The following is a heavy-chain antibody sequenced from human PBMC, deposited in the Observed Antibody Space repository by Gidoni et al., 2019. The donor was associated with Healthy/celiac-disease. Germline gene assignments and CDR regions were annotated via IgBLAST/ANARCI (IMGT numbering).Heavy chain of an antibody. CDR3: ARGVDTAAGPAGAFDI. D-gene: IGHD5-18*01. CDR2: IYYSGST. CDR1: GGSISSYY. V-gene: IGHV4-59*01. J-gene: IGHJ3*02. Sequence: QVQLQESGPGLVKPSETLSLTCTVPGGSISSYYWSWIRQPPGKGLEWIGYIYYSGSTNYNPSLKSRVTISVDTSKNQFSLKLSSVTAADTAVYYCARGVDTAAGPAGAFDIWGQGTMVTVSS.